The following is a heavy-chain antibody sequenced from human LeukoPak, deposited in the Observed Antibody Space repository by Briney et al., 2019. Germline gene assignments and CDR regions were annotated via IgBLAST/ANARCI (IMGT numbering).Heavy chain of an antibody. J-gene: IGHJ4*02. V-gene: IGHV4-59*01. CDR2: IYYSGST. Sequence: SETLSLTCTVSGGSISSYYWSWIRQPPGKGLEWIGYIYYSGSTNYNPSLKSRVTISVDTSKNQFSLKLSSVTAADTAVYYCAKDRWGSSSWYYFDYWGQGTLVTVSS. CDR3: AKDRWGSSSWYYFDY. CDR1: GGSISSYY. D-gene: IGHD6-13*01.